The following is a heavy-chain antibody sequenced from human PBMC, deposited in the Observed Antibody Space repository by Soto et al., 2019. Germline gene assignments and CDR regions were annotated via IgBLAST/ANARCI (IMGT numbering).Heavy chain of an antibody. CDR3: AREYYANDNWFDP. CDR2: IYYSGST. D-gene: IGHD2-2*01. CDR1: GGSISSAGYY. Sequence: QVQLQESGPGLVKPSQTLSLTCTVSGGSISSAGYYWSWIRQHPGKGLEWIGYIYYSGSTYYNPSLESRVTISIDTSKNQFSLKLSSVTAADTAVYYCAREYYANDNWFDPWGQGTLVTVSS. J-gene: IGHJ5*02. V-gene: IGHV4-31*03.